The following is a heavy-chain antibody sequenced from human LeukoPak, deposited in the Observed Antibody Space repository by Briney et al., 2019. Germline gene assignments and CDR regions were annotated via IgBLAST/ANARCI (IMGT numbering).Heavy chain of an antibody. Sequence: ASVKVSCKASGYTFTSYDINWVRQATGQGLEWMGWMNPNSGNTGYAQKFQGRVTMTRNTSISTAYMELSSLRSEDMAVYYCARGAVAGTYYYYGMDVWGQGTTVTVSS. J-gene: IGHJ6*02. CDR2: MNPNSGNT. CDR1: GYTFTSYD. CDR3: ARGAVAGTYYYYGMDV. D-gene: IGHD6-19*01. V-gene: IGHV1-8*01.